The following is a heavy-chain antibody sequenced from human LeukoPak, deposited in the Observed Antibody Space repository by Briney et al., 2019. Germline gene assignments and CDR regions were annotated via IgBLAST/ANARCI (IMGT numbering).Heavy chain of an antibody. CDR3: ARVWGGIFPDH. CDR1: GESFSGYY. CDR2: IIDTGST. J-gene: IGHJ4*02. V-gene: IGHV4-34*12. D-gene: IGHD2-15*01. Sequence: SETLSLTCVVYGESFSGYYWTWIRQPPGKGLEWIGEIIDTGSTKYNSSLKSRVTISVDTSKNQFSLKLSSVTAADTAVYYCARVWGGIFPDHWGQGTLVTVSS.